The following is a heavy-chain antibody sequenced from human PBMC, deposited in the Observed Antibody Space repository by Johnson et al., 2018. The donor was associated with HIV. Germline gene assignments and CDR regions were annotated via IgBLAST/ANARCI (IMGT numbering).Heavy chain of an antibody. CDR2: ISSSGSTM. CDR3: TRVRGGTGNGAFDI. Sequence: EQLEESGGGLVQPGGSLRLSCAASGFTFSSYDMNWVRQAPGKGLEWVSYISSSGSTMHYADSVQGRFTISRDNAKNSLYRHMSSLGAEDTAVSYCTRVRGGTGNGAFDIWGQGTMVTVSS. V-gene: IGHV3-48*03. D-gene: IGHD4-23*01. J-gene: IGHJ3*02. CDR1: GFTFSSYD.